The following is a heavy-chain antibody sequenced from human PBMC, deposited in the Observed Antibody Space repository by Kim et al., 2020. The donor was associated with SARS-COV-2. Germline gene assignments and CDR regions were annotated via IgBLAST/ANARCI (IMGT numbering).Heavy chain of an antibody. V-gene: IGHV4-4*07. CDR3: ASPLGY. Sequence: YTSGNTNYNPSLKSRVSMSVDTSKKQFSMKLSSVTAADTAVYYCASPLGYWGQGTLVIVSS. J-gene: IGHJ4*02. CDR2: YTSGNT.